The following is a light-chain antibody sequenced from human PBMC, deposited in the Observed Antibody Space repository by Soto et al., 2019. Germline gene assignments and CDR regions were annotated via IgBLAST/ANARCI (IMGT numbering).Light chain of an antibody. V-gene: IGKV1-39*01. CDR2: AAS. CDR3: QHGYSTPG. J-gene: IGKJ4*01. CDR1: QSISSY. Sequence: DIQMTQSPSSLSASVGDRVTITCRASQSISSYLHWYQQKPGKAPNLLIYAASSLQSGVPSRFSGSGSGTDFTLTINSLQPEDFATYYCQHGYSTPGFGGGTKVEIK.